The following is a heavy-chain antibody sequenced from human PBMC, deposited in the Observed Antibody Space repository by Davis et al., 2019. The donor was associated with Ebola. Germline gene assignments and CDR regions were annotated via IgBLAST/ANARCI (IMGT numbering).Heavy chain of an antibody. J-gene: IGHJ3*02. V-gene: IGHV4-34*01. CDR2: INHSGST. Sequence: SQTLSLTCAVYGGSFSGYYWSWIRQPPGKGLEWIGEINHSGSTNYNPSLKSRVTISVDMSKNQFSLKLSSVTAADTAVYYCARHTYYDFWSGYYTGDAFDIWGQGTMVTVSS. D-gene: IGHD3-3*01. CDR3: ARHTYYDFWSGYYTGDAFDI. CDR1: GGSFSGYY.